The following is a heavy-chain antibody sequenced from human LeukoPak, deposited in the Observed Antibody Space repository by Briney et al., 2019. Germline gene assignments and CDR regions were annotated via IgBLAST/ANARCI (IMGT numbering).Heavy chain of an antibody. CDR1: GFTFSSYA. V-gene: IGHV3-23*01. D-gene: IGHD1-26*01. J-gene: IGHJ4*02. CDR2: ISGGGDSI. Sequence: PGGSLRLSCAASGFTFSSYAMSWVRQAPGKGLEWVSTISGGGDSIYYADSVKGRFTISRDNSKNTLYLQMNSPRAEDTAVYDCAREVGHFDYWGQGTLVTVSS. CDR3: AREVGHFDY.